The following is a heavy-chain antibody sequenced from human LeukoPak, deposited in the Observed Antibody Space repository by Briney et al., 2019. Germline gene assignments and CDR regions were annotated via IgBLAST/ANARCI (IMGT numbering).Heavy chain of an antibody. D-gene: IGHD6-19*01. CDR2: ISSSSSYI. J-gene: IGHJ4*02. CDR1: GFTFSSYS. Sequence: GGSLRLSCAASGFTFSSYSMNWVRQAPGKGLEWVSSISSSSSYIYYADSVKGRFTISRDNAKNTVYLQMNSLRAEDTAMYYCARDFQKTYSSGWNRVWGQGTLVTVSS. CDR3: ARDFQKTYSSGWNRV. V-gene: IGHV3-21*01.